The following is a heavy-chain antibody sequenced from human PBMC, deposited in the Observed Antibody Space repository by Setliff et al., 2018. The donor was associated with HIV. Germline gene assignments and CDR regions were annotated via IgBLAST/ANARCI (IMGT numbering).Heavy chain of an antibody. Sequence: SETLSLTCTVSGYSISSGYYWGWIRQPPGKGLEWIGSIYHSGSTYYNPSLKSRVTISVDTSKNQFSLKLSSVTAADTAVYYCARAPDGSSGTDFDIWGQGTMVTVS. D-gene: IGHD3-22*01. V-gene: IGHV4-38-2*02. CDR3: ARAPDGSSGTDFDI. J-gene: IGHJ3*02. CDR1: GYSISSGYY. CDR2: IYHSGST.